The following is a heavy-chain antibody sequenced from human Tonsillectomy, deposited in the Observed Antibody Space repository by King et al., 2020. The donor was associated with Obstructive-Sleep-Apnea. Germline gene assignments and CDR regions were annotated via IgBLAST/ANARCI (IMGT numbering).Heavy chain of an antibody. CDR2: IKQDGSEK. CDR3: ARLPLAYCGGDCYRAEYFQH. V-gene: IGHV3-7*03. D-gene: IGHD2-21*02. J-gene: IGHJ1*01. Sequence: QLVQSGGGLVQPGGSLRLSCAASGFTFSSYWMSWVRQAPGKGLEWMANIKQDGSEKYYVDSVKGRFTISRDNATNSLYLQMNSLRAEDTAVYYCARLPLAYCGGDCYRAEYFQHWGQGTLVTVSS. CDR1: GFTFSSYW.